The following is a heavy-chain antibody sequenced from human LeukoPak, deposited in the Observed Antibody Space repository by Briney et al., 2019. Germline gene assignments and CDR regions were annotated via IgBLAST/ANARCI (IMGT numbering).Heavy chain of an antibody. J-gene: IGHJ3*02. V-gene: IGHV3-7*01. CDR1: GFIFRKYW. CDR2: IRGDGSVK. Sequence: GVSLRLSCGASGFIFRKYWMTWIRQAPGKGLHSEANIRGDGSVKCLLDYVKGRFSISRDNAKNSLSLEMNNLRAEDTAVYYCSRDANYYDSSRHYFDAFDIWGRGTMVTVSS. D-gene: IGHD3-22*01. CDR3: SRDANYYDSSRHYFDAFDI.